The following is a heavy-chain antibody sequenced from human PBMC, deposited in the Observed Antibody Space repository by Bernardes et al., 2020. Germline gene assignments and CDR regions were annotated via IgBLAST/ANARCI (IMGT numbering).Heavy chain of an antibody. J-gene: IGHJ6*03. CDR1: GFSLSTSGMC. CDR3: ARCWFGELLRLFYFRDYYYMDV. V-gene: IGHV2-70*11. Sequence: SGPTLVKPTQTLTLTCTFSGFSLSTSGMCVSWIRQPPGKALEWLARIDWDDDKYYSTSLKTRLTISKDTSKNQVVLTMTNMDPVDTATYYCARCWFGELLRLFYFRDYYYMDVWGKGTTVTVSS. CDR2: IDWDDDK. D-gene: IGHD3-10*01.